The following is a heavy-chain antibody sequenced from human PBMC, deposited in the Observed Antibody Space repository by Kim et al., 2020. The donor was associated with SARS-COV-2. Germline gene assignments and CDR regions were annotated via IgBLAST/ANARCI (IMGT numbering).Heavy chain of an antibody. CDR2: IIPILGTA. J-gene: IGHJ5*02. Sequence: SVKVSCKASGGTFSSYAISWVRQAPGQGLEWMGGIIPILGTANYAQKFQGRVTITADESTSTAYMELSSLRSEDTAVYYCARGQWLVLDWFDPWGQGTLVTVSS. CDR3: ARGQWLVLDWFDP. CDR1: GGTFSSYA. V-gene: IGHV1-69*13. D-gene: IGHD6-19*01.